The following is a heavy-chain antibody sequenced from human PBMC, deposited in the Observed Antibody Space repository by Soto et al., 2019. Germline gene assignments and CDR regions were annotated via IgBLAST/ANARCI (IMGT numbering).Heavy chain of an antibody. D-gene: IGHD6-19*01. Sequence: ESGGGLVPPGGSLRLSCAASGFTFSSYWMSWVRQAPGKGLEWVANIKQDGSEKYYVDSVKGRFTISRDNAKNSLYLQMNSLRAEDTAVYYCARDALQWLGDFDYWGQGTLVTVSS. V-gene: IGHV3-7*01. CDR1: GFTFSSYW. J-gene: IGHJ4*02. CDR3: ARDALQWLGDFDY. CDR2: IKQDGSEK.